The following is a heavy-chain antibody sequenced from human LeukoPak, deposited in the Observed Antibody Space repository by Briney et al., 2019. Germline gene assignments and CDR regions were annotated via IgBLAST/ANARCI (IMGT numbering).Heavy chain of an antibody. J-gene: IGHJ4*02. CDR3: ARDAREYSSSPDY. D-gene: IGHD6-6*01. CDR1: GFTFSSYA. V-gene: IGHV3-30-3*01. Sequence: GGSLRLSCAASGFTFSSYAMHWVRQAPGKGLEWVAVISYDGSNKYYADSVKGRFTISRDKSKNTLYLQMNSLRAEDTAVYYCARDAREYSSSPDYWGQGTLVTVSS. CDR2: ISYDGSNK.